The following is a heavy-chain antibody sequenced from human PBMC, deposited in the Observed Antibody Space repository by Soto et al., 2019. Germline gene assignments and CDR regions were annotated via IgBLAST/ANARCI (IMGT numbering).Heavy chain of an antibody. CDR3: ARSGIVGATVSRMKIFDY. CDR1: GGSFSGYY. J-gene: IGHJ4*02. CDR2: INHSGST. Sequence: PSETLSLTCAVYGGSFSGYYWSWIRQPPGKGLEWIGEINHSGSTNYNPSLKSRVTISVDTSKNQFSLKLSSVTAADTAVYYCARSGIVGATVSRMKIFDYWGQGTLVTVSS. V-gene: IGHV4-34*01. D-gene: IGHD1-26*01.